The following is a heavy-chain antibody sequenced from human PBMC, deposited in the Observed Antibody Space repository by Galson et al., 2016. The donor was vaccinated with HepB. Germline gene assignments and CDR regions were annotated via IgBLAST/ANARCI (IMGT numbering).Heavy chain of an antibody. D-gene: IGHD3-22*01. V-gene: IGHV3-33*01. CDR1: GFTFTTFG. CDR2: ISYDGSDK. Sequence: SLRLSCAASGFTFTTFGFHWVRQAPGKGLEWVAFISYDGSDKKYADSVRGRFAISRDDSGDTVDLHMSSLRGEDTAVYYCARDMSMIIEPHDYWGQGTLVTVSS. J-gene: IGHJ4*02. CDR3: ARDMSMIIEPHDY.